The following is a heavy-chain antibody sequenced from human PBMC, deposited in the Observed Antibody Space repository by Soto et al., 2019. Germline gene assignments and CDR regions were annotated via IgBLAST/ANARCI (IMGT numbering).Heavy chain of an antibody. CDR2: IIPIFGTA. V-gene: IGHV1-69*13. J-gene: IGHJ4*01. Sequence: SVKVSCKASGCTFSSYAISWVRQAPGQGLEWMGGIIPIFGTAYYAQKFQGRVTITADASTTTAYMELTSLRSDDSAIYYCAGLGGECRLVLDYWGPGTQVTVSS. CDR1: GCTFSSYA. CDR3: AGLGGECRLVLDY. D-gene: IGHD3-16*01.